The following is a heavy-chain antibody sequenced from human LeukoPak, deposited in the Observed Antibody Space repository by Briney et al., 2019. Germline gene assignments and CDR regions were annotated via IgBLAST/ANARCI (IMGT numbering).Heavy chain of an antibody. Sequence: GGSLRLSCAASGFTFSDYYMSWIRQAPGKGLEWVSYISSSGSTIYYADSVKGRFTISRDQAKNSLYLQMNSLRAEDTAVYYCGLGSGSYYNVDYFDYWGQGTLVTVSS. CDR3: GLGSGSYYNVDYFDY. CDR1: GFTFSDYY. D-gene: IGHD3-10*01. CDR2: ISSSGSTI. V-gene: IGHV3-11*01. J-gene: IGHJ4*02.